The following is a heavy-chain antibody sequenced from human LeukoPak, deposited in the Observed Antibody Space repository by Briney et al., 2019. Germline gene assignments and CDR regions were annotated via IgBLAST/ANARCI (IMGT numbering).Heavy chain of an antibody. J-gene: IGHJ4*02. D-gene: IGHD1-26*01. V-gene: IGHV3-30*18. CDR1: GFTFSNYG. Sequence: GGSLRLSCAVTGFTFSNYGMHWVRQAPGKGLEWLAVIAYDGSHEHYVDSVKGRFTISRDNSKNTLFLQMNSLSAEDTAVYYCAKDLPVAAATGGREGATTNFDFWGQGTLVSVSS. CDR3: AKDLPVAAATGGREGATTNFDF. CDR2: IAYDGSHE.